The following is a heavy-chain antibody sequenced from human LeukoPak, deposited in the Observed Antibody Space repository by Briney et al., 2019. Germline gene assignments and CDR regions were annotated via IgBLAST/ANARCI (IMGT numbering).Heavy chain of an antibody. CDR3: ARGVPGGY. CDR2: ITSSSTV. V-gene: IGHV3-48*04. Sequence: GGSLRLSCAASGFTFSSYSMNWVRQAPGKGLEWVSYITSSSTVYYADSVKGRFTISRDNAKNSLYLQLNSLRGEDTAVYYCARGVPGGYWGQGTLVTVSS. J-gene: IGHJ4*02. CDR1: GFTFSSYS.